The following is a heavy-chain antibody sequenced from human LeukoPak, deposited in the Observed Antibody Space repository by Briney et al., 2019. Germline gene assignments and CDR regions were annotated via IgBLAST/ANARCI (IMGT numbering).Heavy chain of an antibody. Sequence: PGGSLRLSCAASGFTFDDYAMYWVRQAPGKGLEWVSGISWNSGSIGYADSVKGRFTISRDNAKNSLYLQMNSLRAEDTALYYCAKDKRWRRSISWFDPWGQGTLVTVSS. D-gene: IGHD1-26*01. CDR3: AKDKRWRRSISWFDP. CDR2: ISWNSGSI. J-gene: IGHJ5*02. CDR1: GFTFDDYA. V-gene: IGHV3-9*01.